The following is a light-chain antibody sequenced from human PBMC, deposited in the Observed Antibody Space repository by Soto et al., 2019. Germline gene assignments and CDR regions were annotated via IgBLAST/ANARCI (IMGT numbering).Light chain of an antibody. CDR3: CSYAGSSTLYV. V-gene: IGLV2-23*01. Sequence: QSALTQPASVSGSPGQSITISCTGTSSNVGSYNLVSWYQQHPGKAPKLMIYEGSKRPSGVSNRFSGYKSGNTASLTISGLQAEDEAEYYCCSYAGSSTLYVFGPGTKLTVL. J-gene: IGLJ1*01. CDR2: EGS. CDR1: SSNVGSYNL.